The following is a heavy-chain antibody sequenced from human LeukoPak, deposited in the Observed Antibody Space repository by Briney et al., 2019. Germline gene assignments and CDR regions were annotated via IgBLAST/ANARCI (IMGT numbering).Heavy chain of an antibody. Sequence: PGGSLRLSCAASGSSFNDYAMHWVRQAPGKGLEWVSGITWNSNGIAYADSVKGRFTISRDNAKNSLYVQIDSLRPEDTAFYYCAKDKGKTGTGTIDSWGQGTLVTVSS. CDR3: AKDKGKTGTGTIDS. D-gene: IGHD1-1*01. V-gene: IGHV3-9*01. CDR2: ITWNSNGI. CDR1: GSSFNDYA. J-gene: IGHJ4*02.